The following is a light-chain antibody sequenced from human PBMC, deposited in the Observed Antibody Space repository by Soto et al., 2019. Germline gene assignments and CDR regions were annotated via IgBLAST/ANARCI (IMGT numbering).Light chain of an antibody. CDR2: NNN. Sequence: QLELTQPPSASGTPGQRVTISCSGSSSNIGSNTVNWYQQLPGTAPKLLIYNNNQRPSGVPDRFSGSKFGTSASLAISGLQSEDEADYYCAAWDDSLNGVVFGGGTKLTVL. V-gene: IGLV1-44*01. J-gene: IGLJ2*01. CDR3: AAWDDSLNGVV. CDR1: SSNIGSNT.